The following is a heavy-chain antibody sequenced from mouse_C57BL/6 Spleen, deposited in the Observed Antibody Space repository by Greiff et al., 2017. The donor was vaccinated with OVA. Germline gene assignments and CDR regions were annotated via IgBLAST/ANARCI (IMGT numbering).Heavy chain of an antibody. CDR1: GFTFSSYG. CDR3: GRSITTVEAYYFDY. V-gene: IGHV5-6*02. CDR2: ISSGGGYT. Sequence: EVKVEESGGDLVKPGGSLKLSCAASGFTFSSYGMSWVRQTPDKRLEWVATISSGGGYTYYPDNLKGRFTISRDNAKNTLYLQMSSLKSEDTAMYYCGRSITTVEAYYFDYWGQGTTLTVSS. J-gene: IGHJ2*01. D-gene: IGHD1-1*01.